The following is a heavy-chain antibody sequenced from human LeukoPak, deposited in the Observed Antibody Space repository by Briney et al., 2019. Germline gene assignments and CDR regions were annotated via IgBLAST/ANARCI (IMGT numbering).Heavy chain of an antibody. J-gene: IGHJ5*02. CDR2: IYYSGST. Sequence: SETLSLTCTVSGGSISSGDYYWSWIRQPPGKSLEWIGYIYYSGSTYYNPSLKSRVTISVDTSKNQFSLKLSSVTAADTAVYYCARAVVAGNNWFDPWGQGTLVTVSS. CDR3: ARAVVAGNNWFDP. D-gene: IGHD2-15*01. CDR1: GGSISSGDYY. V-gene: IGHV4-30-4*08.